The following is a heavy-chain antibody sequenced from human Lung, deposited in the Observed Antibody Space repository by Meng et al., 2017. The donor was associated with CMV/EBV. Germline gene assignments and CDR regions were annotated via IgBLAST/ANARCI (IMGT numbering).Heavy chain of an antibody. CDR3: ARGGMGLDY. CDR1: GDSVSSNSAA. D-gene: IGHD3-16*01. CDR2: KYYRSKWYN. Sequence: QAQLHQHGPEPGTPSHTLPTTWASSGDSVSSNSAAWNWLRHSPSSGLEGLGRKYYRSKWYNDYAVSVKSRITINPDTSKNQFSLQLNSVTPEDTAVYYCARGGMGLDYWGQGTLVTVSS. V-gene: IGHV6-1*01. J-gene: IGHJ4*02.